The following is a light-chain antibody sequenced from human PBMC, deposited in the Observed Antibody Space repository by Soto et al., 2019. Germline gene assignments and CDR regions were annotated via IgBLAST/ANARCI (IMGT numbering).Light chain of an antibody. CDR2: SAS. CDR1: QDINKY. J-gene: IGKJ5*01. CDR3: QKYSGVPVT. V-gene: IGKV1-27*01. Sequence: IQMTQSPSSLSASVGDRVTITCRASQDINKYLAWYQQRPGTFPKLLIYSASTLKSGVPSRFSGSRSGTDFNLTISSLQPEDVETYYCQKYSGVPVTFGQGTRLEIK.